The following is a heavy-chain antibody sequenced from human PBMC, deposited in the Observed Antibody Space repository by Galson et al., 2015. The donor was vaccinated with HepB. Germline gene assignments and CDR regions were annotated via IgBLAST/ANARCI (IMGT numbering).Heavy chain of an antibody. CDR3: ARLRDGYSHLYDAFDL. J-gene: IGHJ3*01. Sequence: SVKVSCKASGFAFTAYYLHWVRQAPGQGLEWVRWINPNTGAAYFAQEIQGWVTLTRDTSINTVYLELSRLKSDDTAMYYCARLRDGYSHLYDAFDLWGQGTMVTVSS. CDR1: GFAFTAYY. D-gene: IGHD5-24*01. CDR2: INPNTGAA. V-gene: IGHV1-2*04.